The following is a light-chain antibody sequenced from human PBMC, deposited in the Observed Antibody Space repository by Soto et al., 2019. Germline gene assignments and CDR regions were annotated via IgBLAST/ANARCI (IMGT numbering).Light chain of an antibody. Sequence: QSALTQPRSVSGSPGQSVTISCTGTSSDVGGYNYVSWYQQHPGKAPKLMIYDVSKRPSGVPDRFSGYKSGNTASLTISGHHAEDEADYYCCSYGGSYPYVFGTGTKLTVL. CDR1: SSDVGGYNY. V-gene: IGLV2-11*01. CDR3: CSYGGSYPYV. J-gene: IGLJ1*01. CDR2: DVS.